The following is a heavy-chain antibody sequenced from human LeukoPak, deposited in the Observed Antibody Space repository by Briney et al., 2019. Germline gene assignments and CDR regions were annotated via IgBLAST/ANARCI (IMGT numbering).Heavy chain of an antibody. V-gene: IGHV1-69*06. CDR1: GGTPTING. D-gene: IGHD5-12*01. CDR2: IISNSGTA. CDR3: ARASAYDPPPPPKYYMDV. J-gene: IGHJ6*03. Sequence: SVKVSCKASGGTPTINGITWVRQAPGQGLEWMGAIISNSGTANYAQKFQGRLTITADKSTNTVYMELTSLKSEDTAVYFCARASAYDPPPPPKYYMDVWGKGTTVIVSS.